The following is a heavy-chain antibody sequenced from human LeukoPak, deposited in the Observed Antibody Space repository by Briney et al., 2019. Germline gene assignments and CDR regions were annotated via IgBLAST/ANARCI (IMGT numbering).Heavy chain of an antibody. V-gene: IGHV3-21*01. CDR2: ISSSSSYI. Sequence: PGGSLRLSCAASGFTFSSYGMHWVRQAPGKGLEWVSSISSSSSYIYYADSVKGRFTISRDNAKNSLYLQMNSLRAEDTAVYYCARASIVVVPVDYWGQGTLVTVSS. D-gene: IGHD2-2*01. CDR3: ARASIVVVPVDY. CDR1: GFTFSSYG. J-gene: IGHJ4*02.